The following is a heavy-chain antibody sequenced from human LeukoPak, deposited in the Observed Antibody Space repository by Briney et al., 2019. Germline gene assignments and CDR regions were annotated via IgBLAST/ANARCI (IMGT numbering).Heavy chain of an antibody. CDR2: VYYSGDT. D-gene: IGHD3-9*01. CDR1: GGSINSRTDY. J-gene: IGHJ2*01. Sequence: PSETLSLTCTVSGGSINSRTDYWAWIRQPPGKGLEWIGNVYYSGDTYYNTSLQSRVTISVDTSKSQFSLTLNSVTAADTAVYYCARCPYDLLTGFSKWFFDLWGRGALVTVSS. CDR3: ARCPYDLLTGFSKWFFDL. V-gene: IGHV4-39*01.